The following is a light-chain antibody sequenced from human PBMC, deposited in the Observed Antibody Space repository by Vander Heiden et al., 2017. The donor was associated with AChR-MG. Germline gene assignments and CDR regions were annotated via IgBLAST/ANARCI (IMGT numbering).Light chain of an antibody. Sequence: QSALTQPASVSGSPGQSITISCAGTSSDLGNYNLVSWYQQYPGKAPKLMIYEGSKRPSGVSNRFSGSKTGYTASLTISGLQAEDEADYYCCSYAGSSTWVFGGGTKLTVL. CDR1: SSDLGNYNL. CDR3: CSYAGSSTWV. J-gene: IGLJ3*02. CDR2: EGS. V-gene: IGLV2-23*01.